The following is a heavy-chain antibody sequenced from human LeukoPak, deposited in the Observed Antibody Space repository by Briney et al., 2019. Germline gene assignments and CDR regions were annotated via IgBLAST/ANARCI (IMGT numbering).Heavy chain of an antibody. D-gene: IGHD3-3*01. V-gene: IGHV4-61*01. Sequence: SETLSLTCTVSGGSVSNGSYYWSWIRAPPGKGLEWIGYIYYSGSTNYNTSLKSRVTISVDTSKNQFSLKLSSVTAADTAVYYCAGITYYDFWSGYYQDYWGQGTLVTVSS. J-gene: IGHJ4*02. CDR2: IYYSGST. CDR3: AGITYYDFWSGYYQDY. CDR1: GGSVSNGSYY.